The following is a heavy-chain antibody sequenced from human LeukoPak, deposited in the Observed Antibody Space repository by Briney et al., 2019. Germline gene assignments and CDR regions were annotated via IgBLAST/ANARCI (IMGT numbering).Heavy chain of an antibody. Sequence: GGSPRVSCAAPGLTFSSLWMSWVRQAPGKGLEWVANIKEDGSEKSYVDSVKGRFTISRDNAKNSLYLQMTRLRAEDTAVYYCARSFSWGQGTLVTVSS. V-gene: IGHV3-7*01. CDR2: IKEDGSEK. J-gene: IGHJ5*02. CDR1: GLTFSSLW. D-gene: IGHD3-16*01. CDR3: ARSFS.